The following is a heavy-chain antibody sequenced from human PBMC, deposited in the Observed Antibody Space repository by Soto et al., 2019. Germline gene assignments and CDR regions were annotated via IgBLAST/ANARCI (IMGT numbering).Heavy chain of an antibody. Sequence: QLQLQESGPGLVKPSETLSLTCTVSGGSISSSSYYWGWIRQPPGKGLEWIGSIYYSGSTYYNPSLKSRVTISVDTSKNQCSLKLSSVTAADTAVYYCARREDSPPYSSSWYVFDYWGQGTLVTVSS. CDR1: GGSISSSSYY. J-gene: IGHJ4*02. V-gene: IGHV4-39*01. CDR2: IYYSGST. D-gene: IGHD6-13*01. CDR3: ARREDSPPYSSSWYVFDY.